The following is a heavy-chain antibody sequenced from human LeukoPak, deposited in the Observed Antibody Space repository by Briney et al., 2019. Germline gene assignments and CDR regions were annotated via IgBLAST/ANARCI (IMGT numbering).Heavy chain of an antibody. CDR3: VAVAGPTHY. Sequence: PGGSLRLFCAASGFTFSSYSMNWVRQAPGKGLEGVSYISSSSSTIYYADSVKGRFTISRDNAKNSLYLQMNSLRAEDTAVYYCVAVAGPTHYWGQGTLVTVSS. V-gene: IGHV3-48*01. CDR2: ISSSSSTI. CDR1: GFTFSSYS. D-gene: IGHD6-19*01. J-gene: IGHJ4*02.